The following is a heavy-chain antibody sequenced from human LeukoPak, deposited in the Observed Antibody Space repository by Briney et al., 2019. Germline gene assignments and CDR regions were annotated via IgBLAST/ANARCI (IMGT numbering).Heavy chain of an antibody. D-gene: IGHD6-19*01. J-gene: IGHJ3*02. Sequence: PGGSLRLSCVTSGFTFRGYWMSWFRQAPGKGLEWVGNIQPDGSGAFYVDAMRGRFTISRDNAENSLYLQMNSLRAEDTAVYYCARYGNGAWLAHYSFDIWGQGTMVTVSS. CDR2: IQPDGSGA. V-gene: IGHV3-7*01. CDR1: GFTFRGYW. CDR3: ARYGNGAWLAHYSFDI.